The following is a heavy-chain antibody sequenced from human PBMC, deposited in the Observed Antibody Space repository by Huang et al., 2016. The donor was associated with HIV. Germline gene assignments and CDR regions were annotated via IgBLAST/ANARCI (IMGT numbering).Heavy chain of an antibody. CDR2: IANDGSNK. CDR3: ALKGDSSGWEYFRH. Sequence: QVQLVESGGGVVQPGRSLRLSCAASGFIFSNYGMHWVRQDRGKGLEWVALIANDGSNKYYTDAVKGRFSISRDNSKNTLYLQMNSLRAEDTAVYYCALKGDSSGWEYFRHWGQGTLVTVSS. D-gene: IGHD6-19*01. CDR1: GFIFSNYG. V-gene: IGHV3-30*03. J-gene: IGHJ1*01.